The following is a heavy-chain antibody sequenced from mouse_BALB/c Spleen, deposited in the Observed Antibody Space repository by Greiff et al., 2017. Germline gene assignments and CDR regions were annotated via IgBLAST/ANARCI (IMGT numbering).Heavy chain of an antibody. Sequence: VKLQQSGPELVKPGASVKMSCKASGYTFTSYYIHWVKQRPGQGLEWIGWIYPGDGSTKYNEKFKGKTTLTADKSSSTAYMLLSSLTSEDSAIYFCARLYGNYGNAMDYWGQGTSVTVSS. J-gene: IGHJ4*01. CDR1: GYTFTSYY. V-gene: IGHV1S56*01. D-gene: IGHD2-1*01. CDR3: ARLYGNYGNAMDY. CDR2: IYPGDGST.